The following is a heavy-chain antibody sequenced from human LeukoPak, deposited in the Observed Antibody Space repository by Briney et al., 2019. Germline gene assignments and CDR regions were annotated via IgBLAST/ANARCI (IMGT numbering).Heavy chain of an antibody. V-gene: IGHV4-34*01. Sequence: SETLSLTCAVYGGSFSGYYWSWIRQPPGKGLEWIGEINHSGSTNYNPSLKSRVTISVDTSKNQFSLKPSSVTAADTAVYYCARGQSPFVSSSSYFDYWGQGTLVTVSS. CDR1: GGSFSGYY. J-gene: IGHJ4*02. D-gene: IGHD6-6*01. CDR2: INHSGST. CDR3: ARGQSPFVSSSSYFDY.